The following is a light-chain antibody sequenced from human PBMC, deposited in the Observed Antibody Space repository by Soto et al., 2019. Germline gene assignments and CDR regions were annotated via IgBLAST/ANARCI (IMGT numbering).Light chain of an antibody. J-gene: IGKJ4*01. V-gene: IGKV1-27*01. CDR3: QKYNSAPLT. Sequence: DIQMTQSPSSLSASIGDRITITCRESQDIRKSLAWYQQKPGKVPKLLIYAAYTLQSGVPSRFSGSGSGTDFTLTISSLQPEDVATYSGQKYNSAPLTFGGGTDVEIK. CDR1: QDIRKS. CDR2: AAY.